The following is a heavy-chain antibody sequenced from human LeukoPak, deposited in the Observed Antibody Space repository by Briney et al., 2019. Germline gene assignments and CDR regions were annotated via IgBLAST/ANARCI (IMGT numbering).Heavy chain of an antibody. Sequence: SQTLSLTCTVSGGSINSGDYYWSWIRQPPGKGLEWIGYIYYSGSTYYNPSLKSRVTISVDTSKNQFSLKLSSVTAADTAVYYCAREAPEDCSGGSCYSYFDYWGQGTLVTVSS. CDR3: AREAPEDCSGGSCYSYFDY. V-gene: IGHV4-30-4*01. CDR1: GGSINSGDYY. CDR2: IYYSGST. J-gene: IGHJ4*02. D-gene: IGHD2-15*01.